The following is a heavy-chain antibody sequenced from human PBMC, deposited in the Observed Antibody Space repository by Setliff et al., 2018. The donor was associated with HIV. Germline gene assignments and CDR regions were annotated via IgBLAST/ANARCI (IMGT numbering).Heavy chain of an antibody. V-gene: IGHV1-2*02. CDR1: GYSFAAYY. CDR2: INPSSGAT. CDR3: ARGGEIALAAHRRWLDS. D-gene: IGHD6-19*01. J-gene: IGHJ5*01. Sequence: ASVKVSCKAAGYSFAAYYIHWVRQAPGQGLEWMGWINPSSGATNYAQKFEDKVTMTRDTSLSTGYMNLSRLRSDDTAVYYCARGGEIALAAHRRWLDSWGQGTLVTVSS.